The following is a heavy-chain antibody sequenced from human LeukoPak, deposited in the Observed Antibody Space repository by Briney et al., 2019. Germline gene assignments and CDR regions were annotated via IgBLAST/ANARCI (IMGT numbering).Heavy chain of an antibody. Sequence: SVNVSCKASGCTFTSYDIHWVRQATGHGLEWMGCMNPNSGNTGYAQKFQGRITMTTNTSLITVYMELVSLRAEDTAVYYSARDGPDYYDSSVDYWGQGTLVTVSS. CDR2: MNPNSGNT. CDR3: ARDGPDYYDSSVDY. J-gene: IGHJ4*02. CDR1: GCTFTSYD. D-gene: IGHD3-22*01. V-gene: IGHV1-8*01.